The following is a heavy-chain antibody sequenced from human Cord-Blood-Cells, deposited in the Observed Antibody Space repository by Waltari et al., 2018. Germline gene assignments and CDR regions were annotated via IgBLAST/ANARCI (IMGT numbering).Heavy chain of an antibody. CDR1: GFTFSSYA. D-gene: IGHD2-2*01. Sequence: EVQLVEFGGGLVQPGGSLRLSCAASGFTFSSYAMSWVRQAPGKGLEWVSGSSGSGGSTYYADSVKGRVTISRDNSKNTLYLQMNSLRAEDTAVYYCAKEPCCSSTSLDYWGQGTLVTVSS. V-gene: IGHV3-23*04. CDR2: SSGSGGST. CDR3: AKEPCCSSTSLDY. J-gene: IGHJ4*02.